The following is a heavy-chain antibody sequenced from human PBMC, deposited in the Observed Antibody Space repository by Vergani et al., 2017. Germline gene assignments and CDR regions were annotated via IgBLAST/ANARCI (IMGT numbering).Heavy chain of an antibody. D-gene: IGHD5-24*01. Sequence: EVQLVESGGGLVKPGGSLRLSCAASGFTFSNAWMSWVRQAPGKGLEWVGRIRSKANSYATAYAASVKGRFTISRDDSKNTAYLQMNSLKTEDTAVYYCTRHVAPSGDGYNRPVDDAFDIWGQGTMVTVSS. CDR1: GFTFSNAW. CDR3: TRHVAPSGDGYNRPVDDAFDI. CDR2: IRSKANSYAT. J-gene: IGHJ3*02. V-gene: IGHV3-73*01.